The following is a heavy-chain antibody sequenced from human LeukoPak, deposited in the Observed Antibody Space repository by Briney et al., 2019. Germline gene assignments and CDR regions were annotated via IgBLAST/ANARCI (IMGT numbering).Heavy chain of an antibody. V-gene: IGHV4-59*12. CDR3: ARGVGSIAADCFDY. Sequence: SETLSLTCTVSGGSISSYYWSWIRQPPGKGLEWIGYIYYSGSTNYNPSLKSRVTISVDTSKNQFSLKLSSVTAADTAVYYCARGVGSIAADCFDYWGQGTLVTVSS. J-gene: IGHJ4*02. D-gene: IGHD6-13*01. CDR2: IYYSGST. CDR1: GGSISSYY.